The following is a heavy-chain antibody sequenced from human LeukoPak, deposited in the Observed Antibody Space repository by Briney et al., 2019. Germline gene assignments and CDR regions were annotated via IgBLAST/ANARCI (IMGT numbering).Heavy chain of an antibody. CDR1: GGSISSYY. Sequence: SETLSLTCTVSGGSISSYYWSWIRHPPGKGLEWIGYIYYSGSTNYNPSLKSRVTISVDTSKNQFSRKLSSVTAADTAVYYCARGPNAYYYDSSGYYYAEYWGQGTLVTVSS. D-gene: IGHD3-22*01. V-gene: IGHV4-59*01. CDR3: ARGPNAYYYDSSGYYYAEY. J-gene: IGHJ4*02. CDR2: IYYSGST.